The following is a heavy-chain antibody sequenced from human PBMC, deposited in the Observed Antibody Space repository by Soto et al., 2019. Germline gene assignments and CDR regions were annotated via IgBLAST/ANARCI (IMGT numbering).Heavy chain of an antibody. Sequence: PGASLRLSCEASGFNFSSYGIHWVRQAPGKGLEWVAIIWNDGSNEYYADSVKGRFTISRDNSKNTVYLQVSKLRAEDTAVYFCARDQTDSGGYSDSWGQGTLVTVSS. CDR3: ARDQTDSGGYSDS. D-gene: IGHD3-22*01. V-gene: IGHV3-33*01. J-gene: IGHJ4*02. CDR2: IWNDGSNE. CDR1: GFNFSSYG.